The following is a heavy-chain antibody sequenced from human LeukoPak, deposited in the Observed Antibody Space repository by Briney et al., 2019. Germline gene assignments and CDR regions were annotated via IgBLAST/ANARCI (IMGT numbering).Heavy chain of an antibody. CDR2: MNPNSGNT. D-gene: IGHD6-13*01. CDR1: GYTFTSYD. V-gene: IGHV1-8*01. CDR3: ARGGSSRWYVDNFDY. J-gene: IGHJ4*02. Sequence: ASVTVSCKASGYTFTSYDINWVRQATGQGLEWMGWMNPNSGNTGYAQKFQGRVTMTRNTSISTAYMELSSLRSEDTAVYYCARGGSSRWYVDNFDYWGQGTLVTVSS.